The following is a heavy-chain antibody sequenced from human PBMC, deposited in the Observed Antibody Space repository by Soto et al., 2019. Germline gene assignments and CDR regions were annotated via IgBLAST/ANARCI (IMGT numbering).Heavy chain of an antibody. V-gene: IGHV3-74*01. Sequence: EVQLVESGGGLVQPGGSLRLSCAATGFTFRSSWMHWVRQDPGKGLVWVSGISYEGDRTTYADSVKGRFTISRDNAKDTLYLQMNSLRVDDTAVYYCARGVSGRWGDWGQGTLVTVSS. CDR1: GFTFRSSW. J-gene: IGHJ4*02. D-gene: IGHD3-10*01. CDR2: ISYEGDRT. CDR3: ARGVSGRWGD.